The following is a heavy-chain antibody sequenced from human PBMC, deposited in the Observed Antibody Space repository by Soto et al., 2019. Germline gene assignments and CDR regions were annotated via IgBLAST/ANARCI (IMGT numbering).Heavy chain of an antibody. CDR2: ISAYNGNT. Sequence: ASVKVSCKASGYTFTSYGISWVRQAPGQGLEWMGWISAYNGNTNYAQKLQGRVTMTTDTSTSTAYMELRSLRSDDTAVYYCAREGEWELLEFWYYYGMDVWGQGTTVTVSS. D-gene: IGHD1-26*01. CDR3: AREGEWELLEFWYYYGMDV. J-gene: IGHJ6*02. V-gene: IGHV1-18*01. CDR1: GYTFTSYG.